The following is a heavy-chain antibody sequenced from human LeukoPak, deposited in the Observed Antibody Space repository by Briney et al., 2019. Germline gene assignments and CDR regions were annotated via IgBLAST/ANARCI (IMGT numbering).Heavy chain of an antibody. CDR2: ISRSSSYR. Sequence: GGSLRLSCAASGFTFSSYSMNWVRQAPGKGLEWVSSISRSSSYRYYAYSVKGQFTISRDNAKNSLYLQMNSLRAEDTAVYYCARDYCSGVSCYYFDYWGQGTLVTVSS. CDR3: ARDYCSGVSCYYFDY. V-gene: IGHV3-21*01. J-gene: IGHJ4*02. CDR1: GFTFSSYS. D-gene: IGHD2-15*01.